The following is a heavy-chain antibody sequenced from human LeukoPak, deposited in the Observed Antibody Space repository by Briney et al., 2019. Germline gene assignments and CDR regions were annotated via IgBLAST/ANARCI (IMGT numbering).Heavy chain of an antibody. CDR3: ARDALYSSSWYRKDWFDP. D-gene: IGHD6-13*01. J-gene: IGHJ5*02. V-gene: IGHV3-21*01. CDR2: ISSSSSYI. CDR1: GFTFSSYS. Sequence: GGSLRLSCAASGFTFSSYSMNWVRQAPGKGLEWVSSISSSSSYIYYADSVEGRFTISRDNAKNSLYLQMNSLRAEDTAVYYCARDALYSSSWYRKDWFDPWGQGTLVTVSS.